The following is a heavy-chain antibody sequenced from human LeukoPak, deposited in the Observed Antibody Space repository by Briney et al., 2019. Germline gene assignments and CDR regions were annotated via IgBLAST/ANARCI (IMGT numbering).Heavy chain of an antibody. CDR3: ARGGIQLWSNNWVDP. J-gene: IGHJ5*02. V-gene: IGHV4-59*01. Sequence: PSETLSPTCTVSGGSMSSYYWSWIRQPPGKGLEWIGYVYYSGTTNYNPSLRSRVTISVDTSKNQFSLKLSSVTAADTAVYYCARGGIQLWSNNWVDPWGQGILVTVSS. CDR2: VYYSGTT. CDR1: GGSMSSYY. D-gene: IGHD5-18*01.